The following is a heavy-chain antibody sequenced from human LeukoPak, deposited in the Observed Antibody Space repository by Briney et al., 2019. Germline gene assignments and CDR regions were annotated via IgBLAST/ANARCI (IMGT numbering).Heavy chain of an antibody. J-gene: IGHJ6*02. CDR1: VSSISGYY. V-gene: IGHV4-59*08. CDR2: IYNSGST. CDR3: ARVGGSNFYYYGMDV. D-gene: IGHD3-10*01. Sequence: SETLSLTCTVSVSSISGYYWSWLRQPPGKGLEWIRYIYNSGSTNYNPSLKSRVTISVDTSKNQFSLKLTSVTAADAAVYYCARVGGSNFYYYGMDVWGQGTTVTVSS.